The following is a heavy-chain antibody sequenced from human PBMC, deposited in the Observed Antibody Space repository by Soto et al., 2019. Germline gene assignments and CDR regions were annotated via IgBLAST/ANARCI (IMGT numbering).Heavy chain of an antibody. D-gene: IGHD2-2*01. Sequence: SVKVSCKASGYTFTSYGISWVRQAPGQGLEWMGGIIPIFGTANYAQKFQGRVTITADKSTSTAYMELSSLRSEDTAVYYCARDDGPLGVPAAQFYYYYGMDVWGQGTTVTVSS. V-gene: IGHV1-69*06. CDR2: IIPIFGTA. CDR3: ARDDGPLGVPAAQFYYYYGMDV. J-gene: IGHJ6*02. CDR1: GYTFTSYG.